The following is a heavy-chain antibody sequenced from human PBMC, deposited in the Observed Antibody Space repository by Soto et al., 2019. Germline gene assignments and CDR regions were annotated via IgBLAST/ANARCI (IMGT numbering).Heavy chain of an antibody. J-gene: IGHJ4*02. D-gene: IGHD3-10*01. CDR2: INTYNGNT. CDR3: ARDLDGSGSYYTGY. CDR1: GYTFTSCG. V-gene: IGHV1-18*01. Sequence: QVQLVQSGAEVKKPGASVKVSCKASGYTFTSCGISWVRQAPGQGLEWMGWINTYNGNTNYAQKLQGRVTMTTDTAASTAYMELRSLRSDDTAVYYGARDLDGSGSYYTGYWGQGTLVTVSS.